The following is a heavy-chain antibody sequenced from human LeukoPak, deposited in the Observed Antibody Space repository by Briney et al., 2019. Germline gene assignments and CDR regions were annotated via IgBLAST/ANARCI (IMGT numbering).Heavy chain of an antibody. CDR1: GFTFSSYA. Sequence: GGSLRLSCAASGFTFSSYAMSWVRQAPGKGLEWVSAISGSGGSTYYADSMKGRFTISRDNSKNTLYLQMNSLRAEDTAVYYCANDITFTMLPWYFDYWGQGTLVTVSS. V-gene: IGHV3-23*01. CDR3: ANDITFTMLPWYFDY. D-gene: IGHD3-10*01. J-gene: IGHJ4*02. CDR2: ISGSGGST.